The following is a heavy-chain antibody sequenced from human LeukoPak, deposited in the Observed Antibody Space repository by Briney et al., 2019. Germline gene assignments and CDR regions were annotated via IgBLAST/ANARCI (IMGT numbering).Heavy chain of an antibody. Sequence: GESLRLSCAASGFTFSSYWMYWVRQAPGKGLVWVSRITSDGSTTSYADSVKGRFTISRDNAKNTLYLQMNSLRAEDTAVYYCARVGTTSNFYYYYGMDVWGQGTTVTVSS. CDR3: ARVGTTSNFYYYYGMDV. J-gene: IGHJ6*02. CDR1: GFTFSSYW. CDR2: ITSDGSTT. D-gene: IGHD2/OR15-2a*01. V-gene: IGHV3-74*01.